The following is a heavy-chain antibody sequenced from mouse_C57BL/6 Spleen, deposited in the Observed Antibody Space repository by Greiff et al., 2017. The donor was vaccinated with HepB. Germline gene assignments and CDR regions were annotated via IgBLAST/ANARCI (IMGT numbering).Heavy chain of an antibody. J-gene: IGHJ4*01. V-gene: IGHV1-22*01. Sequence: EVQLQQSGPELVKPGASVKMSCKASGYTFTDYNMHWVKQSHGKSLEWIGYINPNNGGTSYNQKFKGKATLTVNKSSSTAYMELRSLTSEDSAVYYCARHSNYPYYAMDYWGQGTSVTVSS. CDR1: GYTFTDYN. D-gene: IGHD2-5*01. CDR3: ARHSNYPYYAMDY. CDR2: INPNNGGT.